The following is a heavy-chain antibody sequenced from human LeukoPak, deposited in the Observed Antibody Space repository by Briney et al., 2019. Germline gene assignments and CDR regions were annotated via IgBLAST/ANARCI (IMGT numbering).Heavy chain of an antibody. D-gene: IGHD2-2*01. CDR1: GGSFSGYY. V-gene: IGHV4-34*01. J-gene: IGHJ4*02. CDR2: INHSGST. Sequence: PSETLSLTCAVYGGSFSGYYWSWIRQPPGKGLEWIGEINHSGSTNYNPSLKSRVTISVDTSKNQFSLKLSSVTAADTAVYYCAREGEVVPAAIYYWGQGTLVTVSS. CDR3: AREGEVVPAAIYY.